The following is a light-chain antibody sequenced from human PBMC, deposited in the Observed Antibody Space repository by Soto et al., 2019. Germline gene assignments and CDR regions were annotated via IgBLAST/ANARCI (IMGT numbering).Light chain of an antibody. CDR1: NSKIGAGYD. CDR2: GNS. Sequence: QAVVTQPPSVSVAPGQRVTISCTGSNSKIGAGYDVHWYPQLPGTAPKLLIYGNSNRPSGVPDRFSGSKSGTSASLAITGLQAEDEADYYCQSYDSSLSGSVVFGGGTKVTVL. CDR3: QSYDSSLSGSVV. V-gene: IGLV1-40*01. J-gene: IGLJ2*01.